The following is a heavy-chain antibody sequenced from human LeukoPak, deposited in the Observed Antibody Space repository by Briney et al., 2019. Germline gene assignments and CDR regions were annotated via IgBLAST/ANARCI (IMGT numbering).Heavy chain of an antibody. Sequence: GGSLRLSCAASGFTFSSYAMSWVRQAPGKGLEWVSAISGSGGSTYYADSVKGRFTISRDNSKNTLYLQMNSLRAEDTAVYYCARAGSYRYYFDYWGQGTLVTVSS. CDR1: GFTFSSYA. CDR3: ARAGSYRYYFDY. V-gene: IGHV3-23*01. CDR2: ISGSGGST. D-gene: IGHD3-16*02. J-gene: IGHJ4*02.